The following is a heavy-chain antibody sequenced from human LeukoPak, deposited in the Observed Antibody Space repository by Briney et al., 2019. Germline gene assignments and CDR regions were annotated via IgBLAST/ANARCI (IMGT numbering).Heavy chain of an antibody. CDR3: SREVVAPFVWFDP. Sequence: SETLSLTRTVSGDSISSGGYYWNWIRQPPGKGLEWIGYISHSGSTYYNPSLKSRVTISVDRSKNQFFLKLSSVTAADTAVYYCSREVVAPFVWFDPWGQGTLVTVSS. CDR1: GDSISSGGYY. D-gene: IGHD2-15*01. V-gene: IGHV4-30-2*01. J-gene: IGHJ5*02. CDR2: ISHSGST.